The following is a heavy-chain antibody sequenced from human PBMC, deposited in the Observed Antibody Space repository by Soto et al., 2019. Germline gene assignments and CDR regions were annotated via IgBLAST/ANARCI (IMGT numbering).Heavy chain of an antibody. D-gene: IGHD6-19*01. Sequence: GGSLRLSCAASGFTFSSYGMHWVRQAPGKGLEWVAVISYDGSNKYYADSVKGRFTISRDNSKNTLYLQMNSLRAEDTAVYYCAKDRAVAGYYYYGMDVWGQGTTVTV. CDR2: ISYDGSNK. CDR1: GFTFSSYG. V-gene: IGHV3-30*18. J-gene: IGHJ6*02. CDR3: AKDRAVAGYYYYGMDV.